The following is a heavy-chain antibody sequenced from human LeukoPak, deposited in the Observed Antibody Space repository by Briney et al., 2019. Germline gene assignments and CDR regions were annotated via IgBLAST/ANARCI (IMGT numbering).Heavy chain of an antibody. D-gene: IGHD3-9*01. Sequence: PWETLSLTCAVSGGSISSSNWWSWVRQPPGQGLEWIGEIYHSGSTNYSPSINSRVTISLDKSKNQFSPKLSSVTAADTAVYYCASSDILTGFTRWGQGTLVTVSS. CDR1: GGSISSSNW. CDR2: IYHSGST. V-gene: IGHV4-4*02. CDR3: ASSDILTGFTR. J-gene: IGHJ4*02.